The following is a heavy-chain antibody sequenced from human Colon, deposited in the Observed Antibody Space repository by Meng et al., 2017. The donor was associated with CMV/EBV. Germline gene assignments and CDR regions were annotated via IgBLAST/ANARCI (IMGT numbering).Heavy chain of an antibody. CDR1: GFNFSNHH. Sequence: LSCGASGFNFSNHHMVWVRQTPGKGLEWVTLISYDGDNKYYEDSVKGRFTISRDNSKNTLYLQMDSLRAEDTAIYFCARGHRSAFDIWGQGTLVTVSS. CDR2: ISYDGDNK. CDR3: ARGHRSAFDI. V-gene: IGHV3-30*04. J-gene: IGHJ3*02.